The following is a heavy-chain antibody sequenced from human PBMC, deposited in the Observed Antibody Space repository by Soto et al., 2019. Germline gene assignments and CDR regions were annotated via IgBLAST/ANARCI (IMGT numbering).Heavy chain of an antibody. CDR3: ARESPSSGFDY. CDR2: IYYSGST. D-gene: IGHD6-19*01. V-gene: IGHV4-59*01. J-gene: IGHJ4*02. Sequence: QVQLQESGPGLVKPSETLSLTCTVSGGSISSYYWSWIRQPPGKGLEWIGYIYYSGSTNYNPSLTSRVTISVDTSKNQFSLKLSSVTAADTAVYYCARESPSSGFDYWGQGTLVTVSS. CDR1: GGSISSYY.